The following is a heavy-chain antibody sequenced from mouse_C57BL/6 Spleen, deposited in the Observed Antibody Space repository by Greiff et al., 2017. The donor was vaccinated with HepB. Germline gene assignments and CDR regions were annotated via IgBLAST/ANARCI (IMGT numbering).Heavy chain of an antibody. CDR3: ARDDYSYFDY. V-gene: IGHV5-4*01. CDR1: GFTFSSYA. Sequence: EVNVVESGGGLVKPGGSLKLSCAASGFTFSSYAMSWVRQTPEKRLEWVATISDGGSYTYYPDNVKGRFTISRDNAKNNLYLQMSHLKSEDTAMYYCARDDYSYFDYWGQGTTLTVAS. J-gene: IGHJ2*01. CDR2: ISDGGSYT. D-gene: IGHD2-4*01.